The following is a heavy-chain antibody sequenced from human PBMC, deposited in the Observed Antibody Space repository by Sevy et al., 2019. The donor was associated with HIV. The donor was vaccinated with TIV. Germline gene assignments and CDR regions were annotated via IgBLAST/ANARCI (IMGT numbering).Heavy chain of an antibody. CDR2: ISYAGSDK. D-gene: IGHD6-6*01. V-gene: IGHV3-30-3*01. J-gene: IGHJ3*02. CDR1: GFTFGSYA. Sequence: GGSLRLSCAASGFTFGSYAMHWVRQAPGKGLEWVAVISYAGSDKYYADSVKGRFTISRVNSKNTLYLQMNSLRAEDTAVYYWARDPGGIAARLRGAYDIWGQGTMVTVSS. CDR3: ARDPGGIAARLRGAYDI.